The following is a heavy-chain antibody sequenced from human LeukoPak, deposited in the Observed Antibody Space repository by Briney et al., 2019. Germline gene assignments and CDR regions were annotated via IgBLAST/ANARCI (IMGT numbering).Heavy chain of an antibody. CDR2: IASDGST. J-gene: IGHJ4*02. D-gene: IGHD1-26*01. Sequence: GGSLRLSCAASGFTFSSYWMHWVRQAPGKGLVWVSRIASDGSTVYADSVKGRFTISRDNAKDTVYLQMNSLRVEDTAVYYCIGSGGRRRYWGQGTLLTLSS. V-gene: IGHV3-74*01. CDR3: IGSGGRRRY. CDR1: GFTFSSYW.